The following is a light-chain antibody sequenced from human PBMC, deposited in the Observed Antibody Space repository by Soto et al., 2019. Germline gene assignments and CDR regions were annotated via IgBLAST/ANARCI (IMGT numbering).Light chain of an antibody. CDR2: EVS. Sequence: QSALTQPPSASGSPGQSVTISCTGTSSDIGAYNFVPWYQQHPGKAPKLMIYEVSKRPSGVPDRFSGSKSGDTASLTVSGLEAEDEADYFCSYDAGCNSLVFGSGTKLTVL. J-gene: IGLJ1*01. CDR1: SSDIGAYNF. V-gene: IGLV2-8*01. CDR3: SYDAGCNSLV.